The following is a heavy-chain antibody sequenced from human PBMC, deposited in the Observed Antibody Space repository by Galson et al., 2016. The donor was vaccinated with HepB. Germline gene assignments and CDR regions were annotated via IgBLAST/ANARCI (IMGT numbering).Heavy chain of an antibody. CDR2: ISSSSSYI. J-gene: IGHJ4*02. D-gene: IGHD3-10*01. CDR3: ARMRRHGEFHFDY. V-gene: IGHV3-21*01. CDR1: GFTFSYYS. Sequence: SLRLSCAASGFTFSYYSMNWVRQAPGKGLEWVSSISSSSSYIYYTDSVKGRFTISRDNDKNSLYLQMHSLRAEDTAVYYCARMRRHGEFHFDYWGQGTLCTVSS.